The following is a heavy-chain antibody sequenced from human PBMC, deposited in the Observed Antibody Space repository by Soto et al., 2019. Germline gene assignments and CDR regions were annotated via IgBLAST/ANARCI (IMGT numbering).Heavy chain of an antibody. J-gene: IGHJ4*02. CDR1: GFTVNNNY. CDR2: TYSGGGT. D-gene: IGHD1-26*01. Sequence: GGSLRLSCSVSGFTVNNNYMSWVRQAPGKGLEWVSVTYSGGGTYYADSVKGRFTISRDNSKNTLFLQMNSLRAEDSAVYYCARDSRIAGSGMDVWGQGTLVTVSS. V-gene: IGHV3-66*01. CDR3: ARDSRIAGSGMDV.